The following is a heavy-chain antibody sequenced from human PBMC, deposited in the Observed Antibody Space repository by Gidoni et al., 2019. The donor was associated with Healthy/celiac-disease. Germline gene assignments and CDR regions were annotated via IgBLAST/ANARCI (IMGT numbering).Heavy chain of an antibody. V-gene: IGHV3-23*01. CDR2: ISGSGGST. CDR3: ARERYYYDSSGYYSSWELLAFDI. D-gene: IGHD3-22*01. J-gene: IGHJ3*02. Sequence: EVQLLESGGGLVQPGGSLRLSCAASGFTFSSYAMSWVRQAPGKGLEGVSAISGSGGSTYYADSVKGRFTISRDNSKNTLYLQMNSLRAEDTAVYYCARERYYYDSSGYYSSWELLAFDIWGQGTMVTVSS. CDR1: GFTFSSYA.